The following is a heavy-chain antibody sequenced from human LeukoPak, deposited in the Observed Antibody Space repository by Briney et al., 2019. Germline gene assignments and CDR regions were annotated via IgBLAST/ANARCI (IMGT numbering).Heavy chain of an antibody. Sequence: PSETLSPTCAVYGGSFSGYYWSWIRQPPGKGLEWIGEINHSGSTNYNPSLKSRVTISVDTSKNQFSLKLSSVTAADTAVYYCAREMELELNSLDYWGQGTLVTVSS. D-gene: IGHD1-26*01. CDR3: AREMELELNSLDY. CDR1: GGSFSGYY. J-gene: IGHJ4*02. CDR2: INHSGST. V-gene: IGHV4-34*01.